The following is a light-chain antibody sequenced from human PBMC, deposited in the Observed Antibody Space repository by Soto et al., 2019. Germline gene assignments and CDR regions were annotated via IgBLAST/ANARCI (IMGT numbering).Light chain of an antibody. CDR3: NSYTTSDTWV. CDR2: DVS. V-gene: IGLV2-14*01. Sequence: QSVPTQPASVSGSPGQSITISCTGSSSDVGAYKFVSWYQQIPGKAPKLMIYDVSHRPSGVSNRFSGSKSGNTASLTISGLQTEDEADYYCNSYTTSDTWVFGGGTKVTVL. J-gene: IGLJ3*02. CDR1: SSDVGAYKF.